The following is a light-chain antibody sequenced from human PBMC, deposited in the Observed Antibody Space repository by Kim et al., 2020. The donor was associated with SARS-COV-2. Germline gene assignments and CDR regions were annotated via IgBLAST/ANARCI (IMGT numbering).Light chain of an antibody. CDR1: NIGSKS. Sequence: GKTARINCGGNNIGSKSVHWSQQKPGQAPVLVVYDDSDRPSGIPERFSGSNSGNTATLTISRVEAGDEADYYCQVWDSSSDPPYVFGTGTKVTVL. CDR3: QVWDSSSDPPYV. J-gene: IGLJ1*01. CDR2: DDS. V-gene: IGLV3-21*03.